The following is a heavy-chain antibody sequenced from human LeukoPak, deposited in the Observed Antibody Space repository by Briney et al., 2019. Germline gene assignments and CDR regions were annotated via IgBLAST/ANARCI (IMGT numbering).Heavy chain of an antibody. V-gene: IGHV3-7*01. CDR1: GFTFSSYW. Sequence: GGSLRLSCAASGFTFSSYWMSWVRQAPGKGLEWVANIKQDGSEKYYVDSVKGRLTISRDNAKNSLYLQMNSLRAEDTAVYYCARDSSYCSSTSCYEDYGMDVWGQGTTVTVSS. D-gene: IGHD2-2*01. CDR3: ARDSSYCSSTSCYEDYGMDV. J-gene: IGHJ6*02. CDR2: IKQDGSEK.